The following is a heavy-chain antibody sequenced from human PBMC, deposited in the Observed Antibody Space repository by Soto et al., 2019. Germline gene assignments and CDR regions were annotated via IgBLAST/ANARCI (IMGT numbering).Heavy chain of an antibody. Sequence: QMQLVQSGPEVKKPGTSVKVSCKASGLTFTNSAVQWVRQARGQRLEWIGWIVVGSGNTNYAQKFQERVTITRDMSTSTAHLELNSLRSEDTAVYYCEQDGISWGFWGQGTLVTVSS. D-gene: IGHD3-16*01. CDR1: GLTFTNSA. CDR3: EQDGISWGF. CDR2: IVVGSGNT. V-gene: IGHV1-58*01. J-gene: IGHJ4*02.